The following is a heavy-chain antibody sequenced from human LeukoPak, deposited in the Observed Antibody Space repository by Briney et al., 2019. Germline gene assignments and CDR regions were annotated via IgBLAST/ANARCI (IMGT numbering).Heavy chain of an antibody. V-gene: IGHV3-30*02. J-gene: IGHJ2*01. CDR3: AKDRTTGWYWYFDL. D-gene: IGHD1-1*01. CDR2: IRYDGTNQ. CDR1: GFTFRTYA. Sequence: PGGSLRLSCAASGFTFRTYAMHWVRQTPDKGLEWVAFIRYDGTNQFYADSVKDRFTISRDNSNNTVYLHMYSLRTEDTAVYYCAKDRTTGWYWYFDLWGRGTLVTVSS.